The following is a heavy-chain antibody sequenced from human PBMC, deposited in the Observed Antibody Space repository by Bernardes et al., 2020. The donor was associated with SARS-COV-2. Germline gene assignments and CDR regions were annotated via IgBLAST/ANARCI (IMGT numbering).Heavy chain of an antibody. V-gene: IGHV1-18*01. J-gene: IGHJ4*02. CDR3: ARLHKGYCTGGTCYGIDY. D-gene: IGHD2-15*01. CDR1: GFLFTSYA. CDR2: ISVSNGDT. Sequence: ASVKVSCKASGFLFTSYALSWVRQAPGQGLEWMGWISVSNGDTKYAQKFQGRVTMTTDTSTSTAYMELRSLRPDDTALYYCARLHKGYCTGGTCYGIDYWGQGTLVTVSS.